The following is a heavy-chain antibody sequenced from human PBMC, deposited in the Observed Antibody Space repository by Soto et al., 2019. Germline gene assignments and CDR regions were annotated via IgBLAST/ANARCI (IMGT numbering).Heavy chain of an antibody. CDR3: ARRSSSSLGSLFDP. Sequence: SDTLSLTGAVYGGSFSGYYWSWIRQPPGKGLEWIGEINHSGSTNYNPPLESRVTMSVDTSKNQFSLKLSSVTPTDTAVYYCARRSSSSLGSLFDPWGRGILVTVSS. V-gene: IGHV4-34*01. J-gene: IGHJ5*02. D-gene: IGHD6-6*01. CDR1: GGSFSGYY. CDR2: INHSGST.